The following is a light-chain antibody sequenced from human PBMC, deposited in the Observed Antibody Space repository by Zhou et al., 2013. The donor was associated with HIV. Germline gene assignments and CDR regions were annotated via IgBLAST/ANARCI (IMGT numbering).Light chain of an antibody. V-gene: IGLV1-47*01. CDR3: AAWDDSLSGVV. CDR2: RNN. CDR1: NSNIGSYY. Sequence: QSVLTQPPSASGTPGQRVTISCSGNNSNIGSYYVYWYQQLPGTAPKLLIYRNNRRPSGVPDRFSGSKSGTSASLAISGLRSEDEADYYCAAWDDSLSGVVFGGGIKLTVL. J-gene: IGLJ2*01.